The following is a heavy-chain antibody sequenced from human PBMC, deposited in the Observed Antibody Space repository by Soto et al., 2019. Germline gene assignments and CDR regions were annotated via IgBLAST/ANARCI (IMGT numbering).Heavy chain of an antibody. V-gene: IGHV1-69*01. CDR2: IIPLFGTT. D-gene: IGHD7-27*01. CDR1: GDTFKNCV. J-gene: IGHJ6*02. CDR3: AAELGFGKLSVV. Sequence: QVQVVQSGVEVRRPGSSVKVSCKASGDTFKNCVISWVRQAPGQGLEWMGGIIPLFGTTDFAQRFQGRLTITTDESTTTAYMELSRLRSEDTATDDCAAELGFGKLSVVWGQGTTVSVSS.